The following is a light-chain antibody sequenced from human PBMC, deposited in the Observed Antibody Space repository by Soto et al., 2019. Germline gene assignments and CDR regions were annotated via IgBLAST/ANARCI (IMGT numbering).Light chain of an antibody. J-gene: IGLJ2*01. Sequence: QSVLTQPASVSGSPGQSITISCTGTSSDVGGYNYVSWYQQHPGKAPKLMIYDVSNRPSGVSNRFSGSKSGNTASLTIFGFQTEDEADYYCSSYTSSSTLGVFGGGTQLTV. CDR2: DVS. V-gene: IGLV2-14*03. CDR3: SSYTSSSTLGV. CDR1: SSDVGGYNY.